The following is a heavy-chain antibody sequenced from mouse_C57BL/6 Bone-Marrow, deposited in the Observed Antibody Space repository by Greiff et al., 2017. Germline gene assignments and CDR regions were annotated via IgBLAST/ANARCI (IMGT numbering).Heavy chain of an antibody. D-gene: IGHD1-1*02. V-gene: IGHV1-69*01. J-gene: IGHJ3*01. CDR2: IDPSDSYT. CDR3: AREVGGGFAY. Sequence: QVQLQQPGAELVMPGASVKLSCKASGYTFTSYWMHWVKQRPGQGLEWIGEIDPSDSYTNYNQKFKGKSTLTVDKSSSPAYMQLSSLTSEDSAVYYCAREVGGGFAYWGQGTLVTVSA. CDR1: GYTFTSYW.